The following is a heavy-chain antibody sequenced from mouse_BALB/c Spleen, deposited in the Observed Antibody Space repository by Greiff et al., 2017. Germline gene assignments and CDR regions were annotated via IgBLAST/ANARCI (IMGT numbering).Heavy chain of an antibody. CDR3: ARITGTCSAD. J-gene: IGHJ3*01. CDR1: GFNIKDTY. D-gene: IGHD4-1*01. V-gene: IGHV14-3*02. CDR2: IDPANGNS. Sequence: VQLQQSGAELVKPGASVKLSCTASGFNIKDTYMHWVKQRPEQGLEWIGRIDPANGNSKYDPKFQGKATITADTSSNTAYLQLSSRTSEDTAVYSCARITGTCSADWGQGTLVTVSA.